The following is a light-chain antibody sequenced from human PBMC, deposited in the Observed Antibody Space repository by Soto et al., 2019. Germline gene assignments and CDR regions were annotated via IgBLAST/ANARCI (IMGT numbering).Light chain of an antibody. V-gene: IGKV3-15*01. J-gene: IGKJ1*01. Sequence: EIVMTQSPATLSVSPGERATLSCRAGQSVSGNLAWYQQKPGQPPRLLIYAASSRPTGIPARFSGSGSGTEFTLTISSLQSEDFAVYYCQQYNNWPPWTFGQGTKVEIK. CDR1: QSVSGN. CDR2: AAS. CDR3: QQYNNWPPWT.